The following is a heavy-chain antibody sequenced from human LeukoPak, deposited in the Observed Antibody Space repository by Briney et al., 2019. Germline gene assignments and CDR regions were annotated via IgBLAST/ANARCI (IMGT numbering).Heavy chain of an antibody. V-gene: IGHV3-21*01. CDR1: GFTFSSYS. CDR2: ISSSSSYI. CDR3: ATGGDGDFDY. D-gene: IGHD4-17*01. Sequence: GGSLRLSCAASGFTFSSYSMNWVRQASGKGLEWVSSISSSSSYIYYADSVKGRFTISRDNAKNSLYLQMNSLRAEDTAVYYCATGGDGDFDYWGQGTLVTVSS. J-gene: IGHJ4*02.